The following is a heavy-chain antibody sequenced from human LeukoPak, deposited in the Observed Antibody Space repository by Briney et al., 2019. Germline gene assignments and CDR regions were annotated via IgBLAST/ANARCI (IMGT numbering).Heavy chain of an antibody. CDR1: GFTFTTYW. Sequence: GGSLRLSCVGSGFTFTTYWMSWVRQAPGKGLEWVSYISSSGSTIYYADSVKGRFTISRDNAKNSLYLQMNSLRAEDTAIYYCARDSNNYYFGYFDYWGQGTLVTVSS. V-gene: IGHV3-48*04. CDR2: ISSSGSTI. D-gene: IGHD3-22*01. J-gene: IGHJ4*02. CDR3: ARDSNNYYFGYFDY.